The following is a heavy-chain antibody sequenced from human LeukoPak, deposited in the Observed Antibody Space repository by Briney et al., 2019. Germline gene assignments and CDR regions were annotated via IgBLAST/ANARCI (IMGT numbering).Heavy chain of an antibody. D-gene: IGHD5-18*01. CDR1: GFTFCSYG. CDR2: ISGSGGTT. V-gene: IGHV3-23*01. CDR3: ANDHPTDMANAFHI. Sequence: GGSLRLSCAASGFTFCSYGMSWVRQAPGKGLEWVSSISGSGGTTYYADSVKDRFTISRDNSKNTLYLQMNSLRADDTAVYSCANDHPTDMANAFHIWGQGTMVTVS. J-gene: IGHJ3*02.